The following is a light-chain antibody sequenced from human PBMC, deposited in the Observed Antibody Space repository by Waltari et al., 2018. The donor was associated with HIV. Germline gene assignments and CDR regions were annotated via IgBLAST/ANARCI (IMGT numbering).Light chain of an antibody. CDR2: DGS. V-gene: IGLV2-14*03. CDR3: SSYTTSSTYV. J-gene: IGLJ1*01. Sequence: QSALTQPASVSGSPGQSITISCTGTSSDVGIYNYVSWYRQHSGKAPKLMIYDGSNRPSGVSNLFSGSKSGNTASLTISGLQAEDEADYYCSSYTTSSTYVFGTGTKVTVL. CDR1: SSDVGIYNY.